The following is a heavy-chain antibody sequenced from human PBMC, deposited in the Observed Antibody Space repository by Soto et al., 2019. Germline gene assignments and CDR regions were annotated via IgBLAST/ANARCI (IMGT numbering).Heavy chain of an antibody. CDR3: ASQSYNWNDLYP. D-gene: IGHD1-1*01. V-gene: IGHV1-69*12. J-gene: IGHJ5*02. CDR2: IIPIFGTA. CDR1: GGTFSSYA. Sequence: QVQLVQSGAEVKKPGSSVKVSCKASGGTFSSYAISWVRQAPGQGLEWMGGIIPIFGTANYAQKFQGRVRMXAXASTSTAYMELSSLRSEDTAVYYCASQSYNWNDLYPWGQGTLVTVSS.